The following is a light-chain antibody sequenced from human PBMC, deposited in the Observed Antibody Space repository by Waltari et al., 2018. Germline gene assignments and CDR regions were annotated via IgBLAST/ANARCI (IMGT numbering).Light chain of an antibody. CDR3: ALYVHSGLWI. J-gene: IGLJ2*01. V-gene: IGLV8-61*01. CDR2: YID. Sequence: QTVVTQEPSFSVSPGGTVTLTCCLNSGSVSATNFPSWYQQTPGQPPRALMYYIDSRISGVPNRFSGSIIGDKAALTITGAQADDESDYYCALYVHSGLWIFGGGTRLTVL. CDR1: SGSVSATNF.